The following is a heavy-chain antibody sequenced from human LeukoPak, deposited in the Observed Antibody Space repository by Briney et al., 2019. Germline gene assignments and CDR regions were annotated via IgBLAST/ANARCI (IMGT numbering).Heavy chain of an antibody. CDR2: IYTSGST. Sequence: SETLSLTCTVSGGSISSGSYYWSWIRQPAGKGLEWIGRIYTSGSTNYNPSLKRRVTISVDTSKNQFPLKLSSVTAADTAMYYCTRANGYGLIDYWGQGTLVTVSS. D-gene: IGHD3-10*01. J-gene: IGHJ4*02. CDR1: GGSISSGSYY. CDR3: TRANGYGLIDY. V-gene: IGHV4-61*02.